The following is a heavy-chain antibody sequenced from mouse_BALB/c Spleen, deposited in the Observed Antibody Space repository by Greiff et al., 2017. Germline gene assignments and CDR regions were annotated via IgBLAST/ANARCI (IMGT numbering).Heavy chain of an antibody. D-gene: IGHD2-14*01. CDR1: GFNIKDTY. CDR2: IDPANGNT. CDR3: ARDQVRPSYAMDY. Sequence: EVQLQQSGAELVKPGASVKLSCTASGFNIKDTYMHWVKQRPEQGLEWIGRIDPANGNTKYDPKFQGKATITADTSSNTAYLQLSSLTSEDTAVYYCARDQVRPSYAMDYWGQGTSVTVSS. V-gene: IGHV14-3*02. J-gene: IGHJ4*01.